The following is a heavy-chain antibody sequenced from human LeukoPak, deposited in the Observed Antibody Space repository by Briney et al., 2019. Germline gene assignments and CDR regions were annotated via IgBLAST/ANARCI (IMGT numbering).Heavy chain of an antibody. D-gene: IGHD5-12*01. CDR2: MYYSGST. CDR3: ARHIGGDSGYDHFDY. Sequence: SETLSLTCTVSGGSIDSSSYYWGWIRQPPGKGLEWIGSMYYSGSTYHNPSLKSRVTISVDTSKNQFSLKLKSVTAADTSVYYRARHIGGDSGYDHFDYWGQGTLITVSS. CDR1: GGSIDSSSYY. J-gene: IGHJ4*02. V-gene: IGHV4-39*01.